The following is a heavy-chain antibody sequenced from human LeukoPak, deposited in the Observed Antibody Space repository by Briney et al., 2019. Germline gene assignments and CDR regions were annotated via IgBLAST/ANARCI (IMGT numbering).Heavy chain of an antibody. D-gene: IGHD6-19*01. CDR2: IYYSGST. J-gene: IGHJ4*02. CDR1: GGSISSSSYY. V-gene: IGHV4-39*07. CDR3: ARVVEQWLVYFDY. Sequence: PSETLSLTCTVSGGSISSSSYYWGWIRQPPGKGLEWIVSIYYSGSTYYNPSLKSRVTISVDTSKNQFSLKLSSVTAADTAVYYCARVVEQWLVYFDYWGQGILVTVSS.